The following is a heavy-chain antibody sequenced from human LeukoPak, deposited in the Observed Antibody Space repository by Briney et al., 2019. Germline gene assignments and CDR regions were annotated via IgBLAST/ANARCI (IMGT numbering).Heavy chain of an antibody. CDR1: GFTFSSYE. CDR2: ISASGNTI. Sequence: GGSLRLSCAASGFTFSSYEMNWVRQAPGKGLEWVSYISASGNTIYYADSVKGRFTISRDNAKNSLYLQMNSLRAEDTAIYYCARQWLTPFDYWGQGTLVTVSS. D-gene: IGHD6-19*01. CDR3: ARQWLTPFDY. J-gene: IGHJ4*02. V-gene: IGHV3-48*03.